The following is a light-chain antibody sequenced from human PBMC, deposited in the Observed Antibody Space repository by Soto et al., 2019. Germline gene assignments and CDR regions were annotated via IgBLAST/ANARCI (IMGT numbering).Light chain of an antibody. CDR3: QQRSNWPLT. V-gene: IGKV3-11*01. Sequence: EIVLTQFPATLSLSPGERATLSCRASQSVSTYLAWYQQKPGQAPRLLIYDASNRATGIPARFSGGGSGTDFTLTISSLEPEDFAVYYCQQRSNWPLTFGGGTKVDTK. J-gene: IGKJ4*01. CDR1: QSVSTY. CDR2: DAS.